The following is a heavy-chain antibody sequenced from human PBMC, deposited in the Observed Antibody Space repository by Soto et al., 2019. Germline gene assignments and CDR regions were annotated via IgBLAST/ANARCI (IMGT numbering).Heavy chain of an antibody. CDR3: ARIRGYWYGLDV. Sequence: EVQLLESGGGLVQPGGSLRLSCAASGFPLSTYGMTWVRQAPGKGLEWVSAITGTGGNTYYVDSGKGRCTSSRDNSKNMLYLQVNSLRVEDPAVYYCARIRGYWYGLDVWGQGTTVTVSS. CDR1: GFPLSTYG. CDR2: ITGTGGNT. J-gene: IGHJ6*02. V-gene: IGHV3-23*01.